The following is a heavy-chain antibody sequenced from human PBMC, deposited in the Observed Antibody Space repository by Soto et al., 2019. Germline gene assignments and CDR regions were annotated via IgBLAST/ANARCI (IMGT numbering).Heavy chain of an antibody. V-gene: IGHV3-74*01. D-gene: IGHD3-10*01. CDR3: ARDFYRMVRGDAFDI. CDR2: INSDGSST. CDR1: GFTFSSYW. Sequence: GGSLRLSCAASGFTFSSYWMHWVRQAPGKGLVWVSRINSDGSSTSYADSVKGRFTISRDNAKNTLYLQMNSLRAEDTAVYYCARDFYRMVRGDAFDIWGQGTMVTVSS. J-gene: IGHJ3*02.